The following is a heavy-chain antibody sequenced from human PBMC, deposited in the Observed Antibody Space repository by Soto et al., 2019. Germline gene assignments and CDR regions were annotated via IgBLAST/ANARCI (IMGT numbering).Heavy chain of an antibody. CDR3: ARRYCISTSCHYYGMDV. Sequence: SVKACCKASGGAFSSYTVSWVRQAPGQGLEWMGGIIPIFRTANYAQKFQGRVTVTADESTSTAYMELSSLRSEDTAVYYCARRYCISTSCHYYGMDVWGQGTTVTVSS. V-gene: IGHV1-69*13. CDR1: GGAFSSYT. CDR2: IIPIFRTA. J-gene: IGHJ6*02. D-gene: IGHD2-2*01.